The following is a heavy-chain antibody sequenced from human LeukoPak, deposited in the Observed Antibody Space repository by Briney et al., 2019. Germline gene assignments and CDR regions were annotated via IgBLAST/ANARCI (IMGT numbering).Heavy chain of an antibody. CDR1: GGSFSGYY. J-gene: IGHJ6*02. Sequence: PSETLSLTCAVYGGSFSGYYWSWIRQPPGKGLGWIGEINHSGSTNYNPSLKSRVTISVDTSKNQFSLKLSSVTAADTAVYYCARGYCSSTSCYFWGYYYGMDVWGQGTTVAVSS. CDR2: INHSGST. D-gene: IGHD2-2*01. CDR3: ARGYCSSTSCYFWGYYYGMDV. V-gene: IGHV4-34*01.